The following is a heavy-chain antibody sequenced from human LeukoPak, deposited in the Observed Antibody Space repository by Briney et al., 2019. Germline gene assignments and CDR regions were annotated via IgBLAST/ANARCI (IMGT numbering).Heavy chain of an antibody. CDR2: IKSKTVGGTT. Sequence: GGSLRLSCTVSGFTFGDYAMSWVRQAPGKGLEWVGRIKSKTVGGTTDYAAPVKGRFTISRHDSKNTLYLQMNSLKTEDTAVYYCNNWNYGYFDLWGRGTLVTVSS. V-gene: IGHV3-15*01. J-gene: IGHJ2*01. D-gene: IGHD1-1*01. CDR3: NNWNYGYFDL. CDR1: GFTFGDYA.